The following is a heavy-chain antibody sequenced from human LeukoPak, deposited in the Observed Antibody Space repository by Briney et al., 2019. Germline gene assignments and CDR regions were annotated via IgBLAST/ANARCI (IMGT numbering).Heavy chain of an antibody. CDR1: GDSINSLDL. V-gene: IGHV4-4*02. CDR3: AGLVGRYSSGLYYYYFDY. J-gene: IGHJ4*02. CDR2: MYLSGTT. D-gene: IGHD3-22*01. Sequence: KPSENLSLTCTVSGDSINSLDLWSWVRQPPGRGLEWIGEMYLSGTTHSNPSVKSRVTISIDKSKNQFFLNLSSVTAADTAVYYCAGLVGRYSSGLYYYYFDYWGQGTLVTVSS.